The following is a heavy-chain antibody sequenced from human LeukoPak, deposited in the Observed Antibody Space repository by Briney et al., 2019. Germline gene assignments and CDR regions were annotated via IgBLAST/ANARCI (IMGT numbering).Heavy chain of an antibody. V-gene: IGHV1-8*01. D-gene: IGHD3-10*01. CDR3: ARDYGSGRGWFDP. J-gene: IGHJ5*02. CDR2: MNPNRGNT. Sequence: ASVKVSCKASGYTFTSYDINWVRQATGQGLEWRGWMNPNRGNTGYAQKFQGRVTMTRNTSISTAYMELSSLRSEDTAVYYCARDYGSGRGWFDPWGQGTLVIVSS. CDR1: GYTFTSYD.